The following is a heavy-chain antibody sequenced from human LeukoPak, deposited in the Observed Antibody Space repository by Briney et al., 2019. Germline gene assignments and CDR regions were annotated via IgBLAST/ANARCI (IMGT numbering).Heavy chain of an antibody. V-gene: IGHV3-23*01. Sequence: GGSLRLSCAASGFTFSSYAMSWVRQAPGKGLEWVSGISGSGGGTYYADSVKGRFTISRDNSKNTLYLQMNSLRAEDTAVYYCARVIVVVVPAASYYFDYWGQGTLVTVSS. CDR2: ISGSGGGT. CDR1: GFTFSSYA. J-gene: IGHJ4*02. D-gene: IGHD2-2*01. CDR3: ARVIVVVVPAASYYFDY.